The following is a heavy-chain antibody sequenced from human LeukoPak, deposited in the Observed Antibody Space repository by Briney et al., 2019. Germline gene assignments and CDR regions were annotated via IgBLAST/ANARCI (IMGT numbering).Heavy chain of an antibody. CDR1: GFPFSSYA. CDR3: AKDRGLRSSGWYVKELITLDY. CDR2: ISGSGGST. Sequence: GGSLRLXCAASGFPFSSYAMSWVRHAPGKGRESVSAISGSGGSTYYAHSEKGRFAISRDNSKNTLYLQMNSLRAEDTAVYYCAKDRGLRSSGWYVKELITLDYWGQGTLVTVSS. V-gene: IGHV3-23*01. J-gene: IGHJ4*02. D-gene: IGHD6-19*01.